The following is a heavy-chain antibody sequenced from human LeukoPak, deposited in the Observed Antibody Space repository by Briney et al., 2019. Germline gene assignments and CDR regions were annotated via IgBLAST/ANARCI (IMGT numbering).Heavy chain of an antibody. Sequence: GGSLRLSCAASGFTFSRYWMSWVRQAPGKGLEWVANIKLDGTEKYYVDSVKGRFTISRDNAKNSLYLQINSLRVEDTAVYFCARELIQDWHFDYWGQGTLVIVSS. CDR2: IKLDGTEK. CDR1: GFTFSRYW. V-gene: IGHV3-7*03. D-gene: IGHD3/OR15-3a*01. CDR3: ARELIQDWHFDY. J-gene: IGHJ4*02.